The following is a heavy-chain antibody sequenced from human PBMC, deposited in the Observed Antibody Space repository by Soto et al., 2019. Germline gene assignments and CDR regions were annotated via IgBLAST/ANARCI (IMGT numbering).Heavy chain of an antibody. CDR1: GGSISTYY. V-gene: IGHV4-59*01. CDR3: ARDLGDTRNYGMDG. J-gene: IGHJ6*02. Sequence: PSETLSLTCSVSGGSISTYYWSWIRQPLGKGLEWIGYIYYSGIANYNPSLKSRVAISVDTSKNQFSLKLSSVTAADTAVYYCARDLGDTRNYGMDGWGQGTTVTFSS. CDR2: IYYSGIA. D-gene: IGHD1-26*01.